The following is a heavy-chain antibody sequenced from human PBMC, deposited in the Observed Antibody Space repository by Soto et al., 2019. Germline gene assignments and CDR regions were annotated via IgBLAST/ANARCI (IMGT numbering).Heavy chain of an antibody. D-gene: IGHD5-18*01. CDR2: IIPIFGTA. J-gene: IGHJ4*02. CDR3: ARGLVRAYSYGFLDY. V-gene: IGHV1-69*13. CDR1: GGTFSSYA. Sequence: SVKVSCKASGGTFSSYAISWVRQAPGQGLEWMGGIIPIFGTANYAQKFQGRVTITADESTSTAYMELSSLRSEDTAVYYCARGLVRAYSYGFLDYWGQGTLVTVSS.